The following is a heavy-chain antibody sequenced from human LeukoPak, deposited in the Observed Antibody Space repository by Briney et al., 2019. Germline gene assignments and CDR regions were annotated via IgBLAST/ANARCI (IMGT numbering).Heavy chain of an antibody. CDR2: ISSSGGTI. CDR1: GFTFSDYH. Sequence: GGALRLSCAASGFTFSDYHMSWIRQASGKGLEWVSYISSSGGTISYADSVKGRFTISRDNRKNLLHLQMNSLRPDDSAVYYCVKDLGSAITSALALDVWGQGTTVTVSS. J-gene: IGHJ6*02. V-gene: IGHV3-11*01. CDR3: VKDLGSAITSALALDV. D-gene: IGHD2-15*01.